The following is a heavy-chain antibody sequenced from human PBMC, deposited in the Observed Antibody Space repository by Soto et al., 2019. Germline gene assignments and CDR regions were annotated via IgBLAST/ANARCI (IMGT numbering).Heavy chain of an antibody. CDR2: IIPIFGTA. CDR3: ARKGANDSSGYYYYYGMDV. J-gene: IGHJ6*02. Sequence: QVQLVQSGAEVKKPGSSVKVSCKASGGTFSSYAISWVRQAPGQGLEWMGGIIPIFGTANYAQKFQGRVTITADKSTSTAYLELSSLRSDDTAVYYCARKGANDSSGYYYYYGMDVWGQGTTVTVSS. D-gene: IGHD3-22*01. CDR1: GGTFSSYA. V-gene: IGHV1-69*06.